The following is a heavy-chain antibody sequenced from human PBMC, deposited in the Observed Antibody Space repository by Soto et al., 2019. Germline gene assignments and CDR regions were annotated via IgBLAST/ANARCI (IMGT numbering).Heavy chain of an antibody. CDR1: GFTFSDYY. D-gene: IGHD3-22*01. Sequence: QVQLVESGGGLVKPGGSLRLSCAASGFTFSDYYMSWIRQAPGKGLEWVSYISSSGSTIYYADSVKGRFTISRDNAKNSLYLQMNSLRAEDTAVYYCARSPSSGYYQHSYWYFDLWGRGTLVTVSS. V-gene: IGHV3-11*01. CDR2: ISSSGSTI. CDR3: ARSPSSGYYQHSYWYFDL. J-gene: IGHJ2*01.